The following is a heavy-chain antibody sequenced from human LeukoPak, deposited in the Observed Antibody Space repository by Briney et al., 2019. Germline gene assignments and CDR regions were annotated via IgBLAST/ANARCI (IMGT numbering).Heavy chain of an antibody. J-gene: IGHJ4*02. CDR1: GLTFSSYT. Sequence: GGSLRLSCVASGLTFSSYTIHWVRQAPGKGLEWVALISFDGSNKYHADSVKGRFTISRDNSQNTLFLQMNSLRAEDSALYYCARATNYYYDTSGYAPDFDFWGQGTLVTVSS. CDR2: ISFDGSNK. CDR3: ARATNYYYDTSGYAPDFDF. V-gene: IGHV3-30*04. D-gene: IGHD3-22*01.